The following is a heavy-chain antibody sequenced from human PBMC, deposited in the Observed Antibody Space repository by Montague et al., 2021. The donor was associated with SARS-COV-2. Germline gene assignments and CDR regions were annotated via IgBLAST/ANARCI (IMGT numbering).Heavy chain of an antibody. D-gene: IGHD3-3*01. J-gene: IGHJ6*02. CDR3: AKDISPKEWLLFRYYYGMDV. CDR1: GFTLDDYT. Sequence: SLRLSCAASGFTLDDYTMHWVRQAPGKGLEWVSLISWDGGSTYYADSVKGRFTISRDNSKNSLYLQMNSLRTEDTALYYCAKDISPKEWLLFRYYYGMDVWGQGTTVTVSS. V-gene: IGHV3-43*01. CDR2: ISWDGGST.